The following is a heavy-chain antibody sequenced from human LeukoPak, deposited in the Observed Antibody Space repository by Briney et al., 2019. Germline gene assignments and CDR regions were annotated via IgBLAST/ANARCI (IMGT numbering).Heavy chain of an antibody. D-gene: IGHD3-3*01. V-gene: IGHV4-34*01. CDR3: ARGHYDFWSGPFDY. J-gene: IGHJ4*02. Sequence: PSETLSLTCAVYGGSFSGYYWSWIRQPPGKGLEWIGEINHSGSTNYNPSLKSRVTISVDTSKNQFSLKLSSVTAADTAVYYCARGHYDFWSGPFDYWGQGTLVTVSS. CDR1: GGSFSGYY. CDR2: INHSGST.